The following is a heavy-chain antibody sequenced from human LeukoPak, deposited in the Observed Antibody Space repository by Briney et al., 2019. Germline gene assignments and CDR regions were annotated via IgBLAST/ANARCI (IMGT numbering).Heavy chain of an antibody. D-gene: IGHD2-15*01. J-gene: IGHJ4*02. Sequence: GASVKVSCKASGGTFSSYAISWVRQAPGQGLEWMGGIIPIFGTANYAQKFQGRVTITADESTSTAYMELSSLRSEDTAVYYCARENRYCSGGSCPEYWGQGTLVTVSS. CDR3: ARENRYCSGGSCPEY. V-gene: IGHV1-69*13. CDR2: IIPIFGTA. CDR1: GGTFSSYA.